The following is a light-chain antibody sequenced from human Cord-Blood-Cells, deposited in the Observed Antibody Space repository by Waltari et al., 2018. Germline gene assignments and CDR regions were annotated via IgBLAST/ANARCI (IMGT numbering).Light chain of an antibody. V-gene: IGLV2-11*01. CDR1: SSDVGGYNY. J-gene: IGLJ3*02. CDR3: CSYAGSYTWV. CDR2: DVG. Sequence: QSALTQPRSVSGSPGQSVTISCTGTSSDVGGYNYVSWSQQHPGKDPKLMIYDVGKRPSGVPDRFSGSKSGNTASLTISGLQAEDEADYYCCSYAGSYTWVFGGGTKLTVL.